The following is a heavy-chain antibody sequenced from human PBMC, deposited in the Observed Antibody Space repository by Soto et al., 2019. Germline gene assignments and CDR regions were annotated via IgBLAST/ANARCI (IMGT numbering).Heavy chain of an antibody. CDR2: IYNNGRT. CDR1: GGSVYDFY. J-gene: IGHJ4*02. V-gene: IGHV4-59*02. Sequence: QVHLQESGPGRVKPSETLSLTYSVSGGSVYDFYWNWLRQTPGKGLEWIGNIYNNGRTNYNPSLKNRVTISIATSKNQFSLHLSSVTTADTAMYFCARGHGIYVRFDSWGQGTLVSVSS. CDR3: ARGHGIYVRFDS. D-gene: IGHD3-10*02.